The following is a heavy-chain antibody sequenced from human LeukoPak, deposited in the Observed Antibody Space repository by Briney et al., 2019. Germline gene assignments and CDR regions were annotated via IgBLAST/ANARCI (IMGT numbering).Heavy chain of an antibody. D-gene: IGHD6-13*01. CDR3: ARDRQRQQEVYDAFDI. V-gene: IGHV3-21*01. CDR1: GFTFSSYA. CDR2: ISSSISYI. J-gene: IGHJ3*02. Sequence: GGSLRLSCAASGFTFSSYAMSWVRQAPGKGLKWVSYISSSISYIYYADSVKGRFTISRDNAKNSVYLQMNSLRAEDTAVYYCARDRQRQQEVYDAFDIWGQGTMVTVSS.